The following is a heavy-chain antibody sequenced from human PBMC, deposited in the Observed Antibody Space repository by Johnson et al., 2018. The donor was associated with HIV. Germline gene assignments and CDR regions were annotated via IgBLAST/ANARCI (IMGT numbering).Heavy chain of an antibody. CDR3: AKGHSSGYPKDAFDI. J-gene: IGHJ3*02. CDR2: IRYDGRIK. V-gene: IGHV3-30*02. CDR1: GFTFSNYG. D-gene: IGHD3-22*01. Sequence: VQLVESGGGVVQPGGSLRLSCAASGFTFSNYGMHWVRQAPGKGLEWVAFIRYDGRIKYYADSVTGRFIISRDNSNNPLYLQINSLRAEETAVYYCAKGHSSGYPKDAFDIWGQGTMVTVSS.